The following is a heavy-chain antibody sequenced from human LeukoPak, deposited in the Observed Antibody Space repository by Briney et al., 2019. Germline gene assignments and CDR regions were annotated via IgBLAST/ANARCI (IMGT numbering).Heavy chain of an antibody. CDR1: GFSFRNYD. J-gene: IGHJ3*02. V-gene: IGHV3-13*01. D-gene: IGHD6-13*01. CDR3: ARRSAAAGIDAFDI. Sequence: PGGSLRLSCSASGFSFRNYDMHWVRQPTGKGLEWASAVGTGGDTYYAGYVKGRFTVVRENAKNTLYLQMNSLRAGDTAMYYCARRSAAAGIDAFDIWGQGTMVTVSS. CDR2: VGTGGDT.